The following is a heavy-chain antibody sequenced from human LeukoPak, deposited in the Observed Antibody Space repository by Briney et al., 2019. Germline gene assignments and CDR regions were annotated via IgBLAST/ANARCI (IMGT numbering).Heavy chain of an antibody. CDR3: ARVSQSYSSGWDY. Sequence: GGSLRLSCAASGFTVSSNSMSWVRQAPGKGLEWVSYISSSGSTIYYADSVKGRFTISRDNAKNSLYLQMNSLRAEDTAVYYCARVSQSYSSGWDYWGQGTLVTVSS. J-gene: IGHJ4*02. CDR2: ISSSGSTI. V-gene: IGHV3-48*04. CDR1: GFTVSSNS. D-gene: IGHD6-19*01.